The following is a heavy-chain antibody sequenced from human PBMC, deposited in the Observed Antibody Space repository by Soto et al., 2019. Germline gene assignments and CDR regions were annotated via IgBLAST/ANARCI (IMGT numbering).Heavy chain of an antibody. D-gene: IGHD2-21*02. J-gene: IGHJ6*02. CDR1: GYTFTGYY. CDR2: INPNSGGT. V-gene: IGHV1-2*02. Sequence: ASVKVSCKASGYTFTGYYMHWVRQAPGQGLEWMGWINPNSGGTNYAQKFQGRVTMTRDTSISTAYMELSRPRSDDTAVYYCARVVTAIWDYYYYYGMDVWGQGSTVTVSS. CDR3: ARVVTAIWDYYYYYGMDV.